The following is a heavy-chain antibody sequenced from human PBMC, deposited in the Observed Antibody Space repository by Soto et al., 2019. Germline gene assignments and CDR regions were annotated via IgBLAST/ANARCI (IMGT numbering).Heavy chain of an antibody. CDR3: AKDLEVYGSGFPWYFDL. V-gene: IGHV3-23*01. CDR1: GGSFSNYA. D-gene: IGHD3-10*01. J-gene: IGHJ2*01. CDR2: LCNRGSST. Sequence: GGSLRLSCAASGGSFSNYAMTWVRQAPGKGLEWVSALCNRGSSTYYADSVRGRFTISRDNSKNTLYLQMNSMRAEDTAVYYCAKDLEVYGSGFPWYFDLWGRGILVTVSS.